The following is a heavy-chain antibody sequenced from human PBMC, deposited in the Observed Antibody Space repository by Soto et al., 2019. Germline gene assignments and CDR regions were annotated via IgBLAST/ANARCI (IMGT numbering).Heavy chain of an antibody. Sequence: QVQLVQSGAEVKKPGASVKVSCKASGYTFTSYGIGWVRQAPGQGLEWMGWISAYNANTHYAQKFQGRVTMTTDTSTTTAYMELRSLRYDDTAVYYCARDPYDRSGYHYGWFDPWGQGTLVTVSS. D-gene: IGHD3-22*01. V-gene: IGHV1-18*01. CDR2: ISAYNANT. CDR1: GYTFTSYG. CDR3: ARDPYDRSGYHYGWFDP. J-gene: IGHJ5*02.